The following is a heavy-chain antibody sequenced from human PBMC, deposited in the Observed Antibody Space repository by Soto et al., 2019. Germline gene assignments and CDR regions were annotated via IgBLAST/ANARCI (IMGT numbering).Heavy chain of an antibody. D-gene: IGHD3-10*01. CDR2: IWYDGSNK. Sequence: GGSLRLSCAASGFTFISYGMHWVLQAPGKGLEWVAVIWYDGSNKYYADSVKGRFTISRDNSKNTLYLQMNSLRAEDTAVYYCARDNGFGESDVWGQGTTVTVSS. J-gene: IGHJ6*02. V-gene: IGHV3-33*01. CDR3: ARDNGFGESDV. CDR1: GFTFISYG.